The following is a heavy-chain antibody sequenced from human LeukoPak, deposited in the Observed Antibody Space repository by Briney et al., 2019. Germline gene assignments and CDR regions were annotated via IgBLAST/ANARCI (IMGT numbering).Heavy chain of an antibody. J-gene: IGHJ4*02. CDR2: IIDSGIST. V-gene: IGHV3-23*01. CDR3: AKGSRGSYDY. CDR1: GFTFNSYA. Sequence: PGGSLRLSCAASGFTFNSYAMTWVRQAPEKGLEWVSSIIDSGISTYYEDSVKGRSSISRDNSKNTLYLQMNSLRAEDTAVYYCAKGSRGSYDYWGQGTLVTVSS. D-gene: IGHD1-26*01.